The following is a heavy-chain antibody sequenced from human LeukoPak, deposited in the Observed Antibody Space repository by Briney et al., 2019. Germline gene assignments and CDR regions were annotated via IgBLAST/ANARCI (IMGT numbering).Heavy chain of an antibody. CDR2: ISGSGGST. J-gene: IGHJ3*02. CDR1: GFTFSSYA. CDR3: AKVPQVDTAMGLGAFDI. D-gene: IGHD5-18*01. Sequence: GGSLRLSCAASGFTFSSYAMSWVRQAPGKGLEWVSAISGSGGSTYYADSVKGRFTISRDNSKNTLYLQMNSLRAEDTAVYYCAKVPQVDTAMGLGAFDIWGQGTMVTVSS. V-gene: IGHV3-23*01.